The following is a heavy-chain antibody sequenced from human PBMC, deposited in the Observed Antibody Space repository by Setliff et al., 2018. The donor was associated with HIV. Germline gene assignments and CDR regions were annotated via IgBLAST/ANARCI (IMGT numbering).Heavy chain of an antibody. V-gene: IGHV4-61*09. CDR1: GGSISSGSYY. D-gene: IGHD4-17*01. CDR2: IYSSGST. CDR3: ARVYYGDLEY. J-gene: IGHJ4*02. Sequence: PSETLSLTCTVSGGSISSGSYYWSWIRQPAGKGLEWIGHIYSSGSTNYNPSLKSRVTRSADTSKNQFSLNLSSVTAADTSVYFCARVYYGDLEYWGQGTLVTVSS.